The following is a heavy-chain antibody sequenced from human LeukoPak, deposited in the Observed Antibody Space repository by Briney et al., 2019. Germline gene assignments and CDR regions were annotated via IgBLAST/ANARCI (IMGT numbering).Heavy chain of an antibody. D-gene: IGHD5-24*01. CDR1: GGSISSYY. CDR2: IYTSGST. V-gene: IGHV4-4*07. CDR3: ARWLQTPDAFDI. J-gene: IGHJ3*02. Sequence: PSETLSLTCTVSGGSISSYYWSWIRQPAGKGLEWIGRIYTSGSTNYNPSLKSRVTMSVDTPKNHFSLTLSSVTAADTAVYYCARWLQTPDAFDIWGQGTMVTVSS.